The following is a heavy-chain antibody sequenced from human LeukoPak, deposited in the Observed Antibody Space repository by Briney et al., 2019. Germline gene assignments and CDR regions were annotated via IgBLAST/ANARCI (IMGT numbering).Heavy chain of an antibody. CDR3: ARDPRY. Sequence: GGSLRLSCAASGFSFSTYGMHCVPQAPGRGREGVSFMEYEGGNKYYADSVRGGFTISRDNSKNTLYLQLNSLRAKDTAVYYCARDPRYWGQRTLVPVSS. V-gene: IGHV3-30*12. J-gene: IGHJ4*02. CDR1: GFSFSTYG. CDR2: MEYEGGNK.